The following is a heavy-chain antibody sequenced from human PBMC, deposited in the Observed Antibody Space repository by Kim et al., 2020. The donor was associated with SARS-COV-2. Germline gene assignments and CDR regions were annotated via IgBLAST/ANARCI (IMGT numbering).Heavy chain of an antibody. CDR3: ARDTNRIVVVPAAARGYYYYGMDV. D-gene: IGHD2-2*01. V-gene: IGHV1-18*01. CDR1: GYTFTSYG. CDR2: ISAYNGNT. J-gene: IGHJ6*02. Sequence: ASVKVSCKASGYTFTSYGISWVRQAPGQGLEWMGWISAYNGNTNYAQKLQGRVTMTTDTSTSTAYMELRSLRSDDTAVYYCARDTNRIVVVPAAARGYYYYGMDVWGQGTTVTVSS.